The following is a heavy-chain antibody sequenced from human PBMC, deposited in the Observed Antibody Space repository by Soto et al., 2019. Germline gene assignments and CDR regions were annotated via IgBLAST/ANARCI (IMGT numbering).Heavy chain of an antibody. CDR1: GGSISDTNYF. Sequence: QVQLQESGPGLVQPSQTLSLTCTVSGGSISDTNYFWSWVRQPPGKGLGWVAYISYSGRAYYNPSLKRRSTISVDTSKTPFSLKLNSVTAADTAVYYCAREVIAAGDSDGFDLWGQGTMVTVSS. CDR3: AREVIAAGDSDGFDL. D-gene: IGHD6-13*01. V-gene: IGHV4-30-4*01. J-gene: IGHJ3*01. CDR2: ISYSGRA.